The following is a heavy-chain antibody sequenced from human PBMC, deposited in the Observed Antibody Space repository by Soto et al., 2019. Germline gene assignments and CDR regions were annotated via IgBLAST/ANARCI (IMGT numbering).Heavy chain of an antibody. D-gene: IGHD6-6*01. V-gene: IGHV3-23*01. CDR3: AERVDYSSSTHYLDY. CDR2: ISDGGGDT. Sequence: PGGSLRLSCAASGFTFNRYGMNWVRQAPGKGLEWVSSISDGGGDTYYADSVKGRFTISRDNSKNTLYLQMNSLRAEDTAVYYCAERVDYSSSTHYLDYWGQGALVTVSS. J-gene: IGHJ4*02. CDR1: GFTFNRYG.